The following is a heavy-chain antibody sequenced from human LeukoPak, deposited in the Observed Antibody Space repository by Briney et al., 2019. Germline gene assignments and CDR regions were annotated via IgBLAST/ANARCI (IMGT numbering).Heavy chain of an antibody. CDR2: IYSSGTT. CDR1: GCSVRSYY. V-gene: IGHV4-59*02. Sequence: PSETLSLTCTVSGCSVRSYYWSWIRQPPGKGLEWIGYIYSSGTTNYDPSLKTGVTISVDTSKNQFSLKLTSVTAADTAVYYCARNYVGYAFDIWGQGTMVTVSS. J-gene: IGHJ3*02. D-gene: IGHD1-7*01. CDR3: ARNYVGYAFDI.